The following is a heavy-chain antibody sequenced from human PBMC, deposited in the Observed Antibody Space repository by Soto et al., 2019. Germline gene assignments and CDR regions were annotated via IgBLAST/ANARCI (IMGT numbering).Heavy chain of an antibody. CDR1: GYTLTELS. V-gene: IGHV1-24*01. D-gene: IGHD2-21*02. CDR3: ATVSYCGGDCYSFYYGMDV. J-gene: IGHJ6*02. CDR2: FDPEDGET. Sequence: ASVKVSCKVSGYTLTELSMHWVRQAPGKGLERMGGFDPEDGETIYAQKFQGRVTMTEDTSTDTAYMELSSLRSEDTAVYYCATVSYCGGDCYSFYYGMDVWGQGTTVTVSS.